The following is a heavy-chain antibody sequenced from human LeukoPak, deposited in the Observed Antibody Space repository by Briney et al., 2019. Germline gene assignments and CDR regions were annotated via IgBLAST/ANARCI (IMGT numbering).Heavy chain of an antibody. D-gene: IGHD6-13*01. CDR3: ARGVFIAAAQYGY. Sequence: SETLSLTCTVSGGSISNYYWSWIRQPPGKGLEWIGYIYYSGTTNYNPSLKSRVTISVDTSKNQFSLKLNSVTAADTAVYYCARGVFIAAAQYGYWGQGTLVTVPS. CDR1: GGSISNYY. CDR2: IYYSGTT. J-gene: IGHJ4*02. V-gene: IGHV4-59*01.